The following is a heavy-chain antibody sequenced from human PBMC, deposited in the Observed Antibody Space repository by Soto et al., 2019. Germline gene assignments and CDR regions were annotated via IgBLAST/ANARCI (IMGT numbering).Heavy chain of an antibody. V-gene: IGHV4-59*01. D-gene: IGHD3-22*01. CDR3: ARGGGKYYYESSGHSNHAMDV. Sequence: SETLSLTCTVSGGPIRSSCWSWIRQPLGKGLEWIGYIYDSGNTDYNPSLKSRVTISVDTSKNQFSLKLSSVTTADTAVYYCARGGGKYYYESSGHSNHAMDVWGQGTTVTVSS. CDR1: GGPIRSSC. J-gene: IGHJ6*02. CDR2: IYDSGNT.